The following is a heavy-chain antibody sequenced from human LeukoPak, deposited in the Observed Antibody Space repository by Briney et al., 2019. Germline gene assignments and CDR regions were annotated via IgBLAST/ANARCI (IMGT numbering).Heavy chain of an antibody. V-gene: IGHV3-48*03. CDR2: ISSSGSTI. CDR1: GFTFSSYE. Sequence: PGGSLRLSCAASGFTFSSYEMNWVRQAPGKGLEWVSCISSSGSTIYYADSVKGRFTISRDNAKNSLYLQMNSLRAEDTAVYYCARVRYSSSPYWGQGTLVTVSS. J-gene: IGHJ4*02. CDR3: ARVRYSSSPY. D-gene: IGHD6-6*01.